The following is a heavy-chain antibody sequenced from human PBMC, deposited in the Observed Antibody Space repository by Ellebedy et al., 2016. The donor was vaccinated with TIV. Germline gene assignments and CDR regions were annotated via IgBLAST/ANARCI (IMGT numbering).Heavy chain of an antibody. CDR2: TSTYSGDK. D-gene: IGHD2-2*01. Sequence: AASVKVSCKASGYTPTDYYMHWVRQAPGQGLEWMAWTSTYSGDKRFAQKFQDRVTLTTDRSTSTVYMELRSLRSDDSAMYYCTRDCSSSACHAYYYYYGMDVWGQGTSVTVSS. CDR3: TRDCSSSACHAYYYYYGMDV. CDR1: GYTPTDYY. J-gene: IGHJ6*02. V-gene: IGHV1-2*02.